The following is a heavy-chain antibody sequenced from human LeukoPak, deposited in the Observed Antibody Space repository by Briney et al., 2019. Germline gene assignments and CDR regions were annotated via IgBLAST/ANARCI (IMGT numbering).Heavy chain of an antibody. Sequence: ASVKVSCKASGYTFTSYYMHWVRQAPGQGPEWMGIINPNGGDTTYSQKFQGRVTMTRDTSTTTVYMELSNLTFEDTAVYYCARSLATVTTGASYWGQGTLVTVSS. D-gene: IGHD4-17*01. CDR1: GYTFTSYY. V-gene: IGHV1-46*01. CDR2: INPNGGDT. CDR3: ARSLATVTTGASY. J-gene: IGHJ4*02.